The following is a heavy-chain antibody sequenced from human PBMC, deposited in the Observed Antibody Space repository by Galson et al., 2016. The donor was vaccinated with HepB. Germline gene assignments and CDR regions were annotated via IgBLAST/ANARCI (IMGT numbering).Heavy chain of an antibody. CDR3: AREMVHYYMDV. V-gene: IGHV4-59*11. D-gene: IGHD3-10*01. CDR2: IYYSGNA. Sequence: ETLSLTCTVSAGSISSHYWSWIRQPPGKGLEWIGYIYYSGNADYYSPSLESRVTISIDTSKNQFSLKLNSVTAADTGIYYCAREMVHYYMDVWGTGTTVTVSS. CDR1: AGSISSHY. J-gene: IGHJ6*03.